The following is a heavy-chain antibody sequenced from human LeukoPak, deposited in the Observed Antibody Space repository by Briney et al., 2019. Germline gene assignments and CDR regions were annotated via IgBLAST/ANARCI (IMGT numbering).Heavy chain of an antibody. Sequence: SETLSLTCTVSGGSISSYYWSWIRQPPGKGLEWIGYIYYSGSTNYNPSLKSRVTISVDTSKNQFSLKLSSVTAADTAVYYCARSYYDYVWGSYYYYYYMDVWGKGTTVIVSS. CDR3: ARSYYDYVWGSYYYYYYMDV. CDR1: GGSISSYY. D-gene: IGHD3-16*01. J-gene: IGHJ6*03. V-gene: IGHV4-59*01. CDR2: IYYSGST.